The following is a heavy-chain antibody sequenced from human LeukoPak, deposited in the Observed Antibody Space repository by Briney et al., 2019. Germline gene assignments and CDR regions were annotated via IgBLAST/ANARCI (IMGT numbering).Heavy chain of an antibody. D-gene: IGHD3-10*01. CDR1: GFTFSSYA. J-gene: IGHJ4*02. Sequence: GGSLRLSCAASGFTFSSYAMSWVRQAPGKGLEWVSAISGSGGSTYYADSVKGRFTVSRDNSKNTLYLQMNSLRAEDTAVYYCATHVLLWFGELYYFDYWGQGTLVTVSS. CDR2: ISGSGGST. CDR3: ATHVLLWFGELYYFDY. V-gene: IGHV3-23*01.